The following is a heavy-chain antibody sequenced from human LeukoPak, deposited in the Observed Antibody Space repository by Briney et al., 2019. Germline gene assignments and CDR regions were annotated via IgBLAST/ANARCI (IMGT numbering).Heavy chain of an antibody. V-gene: IGHV4-61*01. D-gene: IGHD5-12*01. Sequence: NASETLSLTCTVSGGSISSSSYYWSWIRQPPGKGLEWIGYIYYSGSTNYNPSLKSRVTISVDTSKNQFSLKLSSVTAADTAVYYCARGSGYDPGYFDLWGRGTLVTVSS. J-gene: IGHJ2*01. CDR3: ARGSGYDPGYFDL. CDR1: GGSISSSSYY. CDR2: IYYSGST.